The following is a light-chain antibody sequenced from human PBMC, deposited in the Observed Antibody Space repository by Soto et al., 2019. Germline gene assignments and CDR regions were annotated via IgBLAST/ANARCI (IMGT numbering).Light chain of an antibody. V-gene: IGLV2-14*03. Sequence: QSAPTQPASVSGSPGQSITISCTGTSSDIGDSNYVSWYQQHPGKAPKLMIYDVTSRPSGVSNRFSGSKSGNTASLTISGLQAEDEADYYCSSYASTSTLYVFGTGTKLTVL. CDR3: SSYASTSTLYV. CDR2: DVT. J-gene: IGLJ1*01. CDR1: SSDIGDSNY.